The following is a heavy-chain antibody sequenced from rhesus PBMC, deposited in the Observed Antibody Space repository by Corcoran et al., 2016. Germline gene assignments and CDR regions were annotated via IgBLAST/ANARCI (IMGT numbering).Heavy chain of an antibody. V-gene: IGHV4-93*01. Sequence: QVQLQESGPAVVKPSETLSLTCAVSGDSISSGYWWTWIRQSPGKGLEWIGGIYGSCEDTDTNPSLKRRVTISKDTSKTQCSLSMTSVTAADTAVVYWARVVGTTYYNRFDVWGPGVLVTVSS. CDR3: ARVVGTTYYNRFDV. J-gene: IGHJ5-1*01. CDR2: IYGSCEDT. D-gene: IGHD2-2*01. CDR1: GDSISSGYW.